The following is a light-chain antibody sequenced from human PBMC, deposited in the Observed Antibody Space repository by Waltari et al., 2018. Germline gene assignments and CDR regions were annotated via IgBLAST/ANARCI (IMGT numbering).Light chain of an antibody. J-gene: IGLJ2*01. CDR3: CSYAGSLYVV. CDR2: EVS. V-gene: IGLV2-23*02. CDR1: SRGLGSYNL. Sequence: SALTQPASVSWSPGPAVPLPCTGTSRGLGSYNLFSWYQQRPGKAPKLMIYEVSKRPSGVSNRFSGSKSGNTASLTISGLQAEDEGDYYCCSYAGSLYVVFGGGTKLTVL.